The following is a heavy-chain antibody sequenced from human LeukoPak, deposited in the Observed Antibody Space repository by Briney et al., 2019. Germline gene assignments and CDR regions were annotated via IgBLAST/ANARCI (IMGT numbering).Heavy chain of an antibody. Sequence: PGGSLTLSCTASGLTISRSWMSWVRQAPGKGLEWVANIKEDGGERYYVDSVKGRFTISRDNAKNLLYMQMNSLRAEDTAVYYCARGLVGSGCYFDYWGQGTLVIVSS. D-gene: IGHD6-19*01. CDR3: ARGLVGSGCYFDY. V-gene: IGHV3-7*05. CDR1: GLTISRSW. CDR2: IKEDGGER. J-gene: IGHJ4*02.